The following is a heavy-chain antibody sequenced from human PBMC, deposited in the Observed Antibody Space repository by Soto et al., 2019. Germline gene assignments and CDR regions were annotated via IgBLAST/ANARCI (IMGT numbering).Heavy chain of an antibody. CDR2: IIPIFGTA. V-gene: IGHV1-69*06. J-gene: IGHJ6*02. Sequence: GASVKGSCNASGGTFSSYAISWVRQAPGQGLEWMGGIIPIFGTANYAQKFQGRVTITADKSTSTAYMELSSLRSEDTAVYHCARIGCSSTSCYGNYYYGMDVWGQGTTVPVYS. D-gene: IGHD2-2*01. CDR3: ARIGCSSTSCYGNYYYGMDV. CDR1: GGTFSSYA.